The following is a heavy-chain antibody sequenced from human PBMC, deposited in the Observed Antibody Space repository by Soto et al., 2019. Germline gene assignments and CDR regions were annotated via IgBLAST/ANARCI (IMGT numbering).Heavy chain of an antibody. J-gene: IGHJ6*02. Sequence: QVQLVQSGAEVKKPGSSVKVSCKASGGTFSSYAISWVRQAPGQGLEWMGGIIPIFGTANYAKKFQGRVTITADETTSTAYMELSSMRSEDTAVYYCARGLLWFWELSRTSYYYGMDVWGQGTTVTVSS. CDR1: GGTFSSYA. CDR3: ARGLLWFWELSRTSYYYGMDV. V-gene: IGHV1-69*12. D-gene: IGHD3-10*01. CDR2: IIPIFGTA.